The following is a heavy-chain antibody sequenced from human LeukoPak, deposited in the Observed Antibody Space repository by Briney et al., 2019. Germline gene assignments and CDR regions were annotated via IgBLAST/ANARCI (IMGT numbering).Heavy chain of an antibody. J-gene: IGHJ4*02. V-gene: IGHV1-69*13. CDR3: ASAASYYYDSSGYYLDY. D-gene: IGHD3-22*01. CDR1: GGTFISYA. CDR2: IIPIFGTA. Sequence: ASVKVSCKASGGTFISYAISWVRQAPGQGLEWMGGIIPIFGTANYAQKFQGRVTITADESTSTAYMELSSLRSEDTAVYYCASAASYYYDSSGYYLDYWGQGTLVTISS.